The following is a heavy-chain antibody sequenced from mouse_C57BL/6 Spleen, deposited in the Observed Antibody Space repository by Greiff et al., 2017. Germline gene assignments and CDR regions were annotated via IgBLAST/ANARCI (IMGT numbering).Heavy chain of an antibody. J-gene: IGHJ3*01. Sequence: QVQLQQSGAELVRPGTSVKMSCKASGYTFTNYWIGWAKQRPGHGLEWIGDIYPGGGYTNYNEKFKGKATLTADKSSSTAYMQFSSLTSEDSAIYYCARRAYYGNYVSAWFAYWGQGTLVTVSA. CDR2: IYPGGGYT. V-gene: IGHV1-63*01. CDR3: ARRAYYGNYVSAWFAY. D-gene: IGHD2-10*01. CDR1: GYTFTNYW.